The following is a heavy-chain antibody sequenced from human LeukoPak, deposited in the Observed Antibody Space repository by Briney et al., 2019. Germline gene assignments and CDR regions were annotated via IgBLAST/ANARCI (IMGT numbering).Heavy chain of an antibody. V-gene: IGHV1-3*01. J-gene: IGHJ4*02. Sequence: ASVKVSCKASGYTFTGYAMHWVRQAPGQRLEWMGWINAGNGNTKYSQKFQGRVTITRDTSASTAYMELSSLRSEDTAVYYCARDGGYSYGYNYWGQGTLVTVSS. CDR1: GYTFTGYA. CDR2: INAGNGNT. D-gene: IGHD5-18*01. CDR3: ARDGGYSYGYNY.